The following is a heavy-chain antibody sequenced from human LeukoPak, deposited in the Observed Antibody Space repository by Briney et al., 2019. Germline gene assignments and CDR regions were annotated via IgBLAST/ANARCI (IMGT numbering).Heavy chain of an antibody. V-gene: IGHV1-8*01. CDR3: ARAPGNYDFWSVYYIYYYYYMDV. CDR1: GYTFTSYD. J-gene: IGHJ6*03. CDR2: MNANSGNT. Sequence: ASVSVSFTASGYTFTSYDINWVGQAAGQGGEGRGWMNANSGNTGYAQKFQGRVTMTRNTSVSTAYMELSSLRSEDTAVYYCARAPGNYDFWSVYYIYYYYYMDVWGKGTTVTVSS. D-gene: IGHD3-3*01.